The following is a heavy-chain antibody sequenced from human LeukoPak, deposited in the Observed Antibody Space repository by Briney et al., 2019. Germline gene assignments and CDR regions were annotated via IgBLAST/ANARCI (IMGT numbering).Heavy chain of an antibody. CDR3: ARGRIGYCSGGSCFSFDY. Sequence: GGSLRLSCAASGFTFSSYSMNWVRQAPGKGLEWVSSISSSSSYIYYADSVKGRFTISRDNAKNSLYLQMNSLRAEDTAVYYCARGRIGYCSGGSCFSFDYWGQGTLVTVSS. CDR1: GFTFSSYS. V-gene: IGHV3-21*01. J-gene: IGHJ4*02. CDR2: ISSSSSYI. D-gene: IGHD2-15*01.